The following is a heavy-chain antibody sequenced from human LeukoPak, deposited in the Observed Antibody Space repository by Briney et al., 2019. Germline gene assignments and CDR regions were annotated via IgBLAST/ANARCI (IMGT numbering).Heavy chain of an antibody. CDR3: AREKYVAGEFFQH. V-gene: IGHV3-7*01. D-gene: IGHD6-13*01. J-gene: IGHJ1*01. Sequence: GGSLRLSCAASGFTFSDYWMSWVRQAPGKGLEWVANIKEEGSEISYVHSVKGRFTISRDNARNSLYLQMNSLRDEDTAVYSCAREKYVAGEFFQHWGQGTLVTVSS. CDR2: IKEEGSEI. CDR1: GFTFSDYW.